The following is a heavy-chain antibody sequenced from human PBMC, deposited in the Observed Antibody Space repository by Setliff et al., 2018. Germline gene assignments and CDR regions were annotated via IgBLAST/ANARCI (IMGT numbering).Heavy chain of an antibody. J-gene: IGHJ2*01. CDR1: GDSIDSAF. CDR2: RSTRGDT. D-gene: IGHD3-22*01. Sequence: PSETLSLTCTVSGDSIDSAFWNWIRQSPEKGLEWIGYRSTRGDTNSNPFLRSRLTMSLDTSRSQFSLNLTSVTAADTAIYFCARAVDSTGYFPFWYFDLWGRGTLVTVSS. CDR3: ARAVDSTGYFPFWYFDL. V-gene: IGHV4-59*13.